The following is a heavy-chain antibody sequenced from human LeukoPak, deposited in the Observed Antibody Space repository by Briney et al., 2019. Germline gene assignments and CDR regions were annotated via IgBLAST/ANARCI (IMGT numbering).Heavy chain of an antibody. D-gene: IGHD6-6*01. Sequence: ASVKVSCKASGCPFTGYYIHWVRQVSGQGLEWMGWINPNSGGTNYAQKFQGRVTMTRDTSISTAYMDLSRLISDDTAVYYCARDYAYSSSSPYNWFDPWGQGTLVTVSS. CDR1: GCPFTGYY. CDR2: INPNSGGT. CDR3: ARDYAYSSSSPYNWFDP. V-gene: IGHV1-2*02. J-gene: IGHJ5*02.